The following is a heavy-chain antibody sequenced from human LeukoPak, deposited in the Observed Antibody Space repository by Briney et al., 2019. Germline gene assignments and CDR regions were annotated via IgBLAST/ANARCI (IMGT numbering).Heavy chain of an antibody. V-gene: IGHV3-48*03. Sequence: GGSLRLSCAASGFTFSSYEMNWVRQAPGKGLEWVSYISSSGSTIYYADSVKGRFTISRDNAKNSLYLQMNSLRAEDMAVYYCAKEPPYYGSGSYPFDYWGQGTLVTVSS. CDR3: AKEPPYYGSGSYPFDY. D-gene: IGHD3-10*01. CDR2: ISSSGSTI. J-gene: IGHJ4*02. CDR1: GFTFSSYE.